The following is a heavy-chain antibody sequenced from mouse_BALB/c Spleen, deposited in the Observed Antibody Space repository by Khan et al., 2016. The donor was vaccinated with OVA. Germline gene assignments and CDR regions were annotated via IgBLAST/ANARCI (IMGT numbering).Heavy chain of an antibody. Sequence: QVQLKRSGPGLVAPSQSLSITCTVSGFSLTGYGVNWVRQPPGKGLEWLGMIWGDGSTDYNSALKSRLSISKDNSKSQVFLKMNSLQTDDTAMYYCARAYYGNYREAMDYWGQGTSVTVSS. J-gene: IGHJ4*01. CDR3: ARAYYGNYREAMDY. D-gene: IGHD2-10*01. CDR1: GFSLTGYG. V-gene: IGHV2-6-7*01. CDR2: IWGDGST.